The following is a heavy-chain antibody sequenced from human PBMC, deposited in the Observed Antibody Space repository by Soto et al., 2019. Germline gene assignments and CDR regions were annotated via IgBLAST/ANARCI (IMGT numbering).Heavy chain of an antibody. V-gene: IGHV1-69*05. J-gene: IGHJ4*02. Sequence: SVKVSCKAPGGTFSTYAISWVRQAPGQGLEWMGGIIPMYGTANYSQRFQGRVTITRDASTSTGYMELSSLRSEDTAVYYCARNPGYSYGYNWGQGTLVTVSS. D-gene: IGHD5-18*01. CDR1: GGTFSTYA. CDR2: IIPMYGTA. CDR3: ARNPGYSYGYN.